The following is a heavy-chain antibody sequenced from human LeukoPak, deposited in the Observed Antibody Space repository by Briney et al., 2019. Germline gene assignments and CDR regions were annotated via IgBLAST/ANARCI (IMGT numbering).Heavy chain of an antibody. V-gene: IGHV1-3*01. J-gene: IGHJ4*02. CDR2: INAGNGNT. CDR3: ARGSYFYGSGSFMGSDY. CDR1: GYTFTNYA. Sequence: ASVKVSCKASGYTFTNYAIHWVRQAPGQRLEWMGWINAGNGNTEYSQNLQDRVTITRDTSATTAYMELSSLRSEDTAVYYCARGSYFYGSGSFMGSDYWGQGTLVTVSS. D-gene: IGHD3-10*01.